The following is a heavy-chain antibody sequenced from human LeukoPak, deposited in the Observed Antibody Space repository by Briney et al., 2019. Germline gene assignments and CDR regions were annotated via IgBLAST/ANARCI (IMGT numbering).Heavy chain of an antibody. V-gene: IGHV3-21*01. CDR1: GFTVSGYS. Sequence: GGSLRLSCAASGFTVSGYSMSWVRQAPGKGLEWVSSISSSSSYIYYADSVKGRFTISRDNAKNSLYLQMNSLRAEDTAVYYCASQLRYGGNADYWGQGTLVTVSS. D-gene: IGHD4-23*01. CDR3: ASQLRYGGNADY. CDR2: ISSSSSYI. J-gene: IGHJ4*02.